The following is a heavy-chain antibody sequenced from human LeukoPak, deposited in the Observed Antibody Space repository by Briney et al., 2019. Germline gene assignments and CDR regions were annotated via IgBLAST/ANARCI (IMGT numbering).Heavy chain of an antibody. V-gene: IGHV4-34*01. Sequence: SETLSLTCAVYGGSFSGYYWSWIRQPPGKGLEWIGEINHSGSTNYNLSLKSRVTISVDTSKNQFSLKLSSVTAADTAVYYCARRVLRYFDWLSAEYYFDYWGQGTLVTVSS. CDR3: ARRVLRYFDWLSAEYYFDY. J-gene: IGHJ4*02. CDR1: GGSFSGYY. CDR2: INHSGST. D-gene: IGHD3-9*01.